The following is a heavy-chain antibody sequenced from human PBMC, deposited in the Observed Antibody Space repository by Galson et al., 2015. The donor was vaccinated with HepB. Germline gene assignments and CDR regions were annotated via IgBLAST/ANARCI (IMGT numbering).Heavy chain of an antibody. CDR3: ARGSSSWYGEVG. CDR2: IIPILGIA. V-gene: IGHV1-69*02. CDR1: GGTFSSYT. J-gene: IGHJ4*02. Sequence: SVKVSCKASGGTFSSYTISWVRQAPGQGLEWMGRIIPILGIANYAQKFQGRVTITADKSTSTAYIELSSLRSEDTAVYYCARGSSSWYGEVGWGQGTLVTVSS. D-gene: IGHD6-13*01.